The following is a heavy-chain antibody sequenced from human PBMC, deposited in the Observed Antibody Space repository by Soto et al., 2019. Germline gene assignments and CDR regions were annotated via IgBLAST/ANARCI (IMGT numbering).Heavy chain of an antibody. CDR2: IIPIFGTA. CDR3: ARGGVDSMIVVAVDFDY. CDR1: GGTFSSYA. V-gene: IGHV1-69*13. Sequence: GASVKVSCKASGGTFSSYAISWVRQAPGQGLEWMGGIIPIFGTANYAQKFQGRVTITADESTSTAYMELSSLRSEDTAVYYCARGGVDSMIVVAVDFDYWGQGTLVTSPQ. D-gene: IGHD3-22*01. J-gene: IGHJ4*02.